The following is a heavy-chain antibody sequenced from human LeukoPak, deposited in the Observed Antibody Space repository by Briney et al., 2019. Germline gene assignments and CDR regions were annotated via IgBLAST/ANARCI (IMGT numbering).Heavy chain of an antibody. V-gene: IGHV3-23*01. CDR2: ISGSGGST. J-gene: IGHJ4*02. CDR3: ATTIEDIVVVVAATFDY. CDR1: GFTFSSSA. D-gene: IGHD2-15*01. Sequence: GGSLRLSCAASGFTFSSSAMSWVRQAPGKGLEWVSTISGSGGSTYYADSLKGRFTISRDSSKNTLYLQMNSLRAEDTAVYYCATTIEDIVVVVAATFDYWGQGTLVTVSS.